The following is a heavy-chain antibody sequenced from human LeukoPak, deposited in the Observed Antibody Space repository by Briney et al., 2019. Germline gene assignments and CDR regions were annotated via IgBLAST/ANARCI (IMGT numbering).Heavy chain of an antibody. CDR2: INIYNDNT. Sequence: ASVKVSCKASGYTFTSFDFSWVRQAPGQGLEWMGWINIYNDNTNYAQKFQGRVTMTTDTSTSTAYMELRSLRSDDTAVYYCARVEVGANWGLFDYWGQGTLVTVSS. CDR1: GYTFTSFD. J-gene: IGHJ4*02. D-gene: IGHD1-26*01. V-gene: IGHV1-18*01. CDR3: ARVEVGANWGLFDY.